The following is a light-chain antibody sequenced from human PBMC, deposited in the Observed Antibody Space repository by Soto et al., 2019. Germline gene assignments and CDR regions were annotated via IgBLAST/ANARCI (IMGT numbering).Light chain of an antibody. CDR2: GTS. CDR3: QHFGASPPGS. V-gene: IGKV3-20*01. J-gene: IGKJ4*01. Sequence: EIVLSQSPGTLSSSPGERITLSCRASHSFSSSLLAWYQQKPGQAPRLLIYGTSTRATGIPDRFSVSGSSTLFTLTLSSLEPEDVALYYCQHFGASPPGSFGGGTRVQI. CDR1: HSFSSSL.